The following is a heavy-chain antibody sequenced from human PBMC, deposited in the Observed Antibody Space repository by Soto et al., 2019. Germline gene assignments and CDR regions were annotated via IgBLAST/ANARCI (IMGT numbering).Heavy chain of an antibody. CDR2: IWYDGSNT. CDR3: ARGKRRTAMVKGAWFDP. J-gene: IGHJ5*02. CDR1: GFTFSSYA. V-gene: IGHV3-33*01. D-gene: IGHD5-18*01. Sequence: GGSLRLSCAASGFTFSSYAMHWVRQAPGKGLEWVGFIWYDGSNTFYAESVKGRFTISRDNSKNTVYLQINALRAADTAVYYCARGKRRTAMVKGAWFDPWGQGTLVTVSS.